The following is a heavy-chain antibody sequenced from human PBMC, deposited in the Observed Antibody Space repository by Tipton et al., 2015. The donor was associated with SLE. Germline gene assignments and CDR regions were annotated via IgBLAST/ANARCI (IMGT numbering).Heavy chain of an antibody. CDR2: INPNNGGT. CDR3: ARCLSTVDYSDYFDY. Sequence: VQLVQSGPEVKKPGASVKVSCKASGYTFTGYYLHWVRQAPGQGLEWVGWINPNNGGTNYAQKFQGRVTMTRDTSISTAYMELSRLRSDDTAVYYCARCLSTVDYSDYFDYWGQGTLVTVSS. CDR1: GYTFTGYY. V-gene: IGHV1-2*02. J-gene: IGHJ4*02. D-gene: IGHD3-9*01.